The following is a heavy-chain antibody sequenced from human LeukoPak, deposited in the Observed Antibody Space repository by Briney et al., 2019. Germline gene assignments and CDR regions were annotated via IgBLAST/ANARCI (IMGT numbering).Heavy chain of an antibody. D-gene: IGHD3-3*01. J-gene: IGHJ4*02. CDR1: GGSISSSSYY. CDR3: ARARGRITIFRVVMFDY. Sequence: SETLSLTCTVSGGSISSSSYYWGWIRQPPAKGLEWIGSIYYSGSTYYNPSLKSRVTISVDTSKNQFSLKLSSVTAADTAVYYCARARGRITIFRVVMFDYWGQGTLVTVSS. CDR2: IYYSGST. V-gene: IGHV4-39*07.